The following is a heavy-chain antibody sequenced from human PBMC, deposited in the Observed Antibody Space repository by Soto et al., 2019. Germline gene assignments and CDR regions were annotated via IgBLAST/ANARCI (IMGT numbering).Heavy chain of an antibody. J-gene: IGHJ5*02. V-gene: IGHV4-31*03. Sequence: QVQLQESGPGLVKPSQTRSLTCTVSGGSISSGGYYWNWIRQHPGKGLEWIGYIFYIGSTYYNPSFKSRVTISVDTSKNQFALKLNAVTAADTAVDYCARSVFSWGQGTGVAVSS. D-gene: IGHD3-10*02. CDR1: GGSISSGGYY. CDR2: IFYIGST. CDR3: ARSVFS.